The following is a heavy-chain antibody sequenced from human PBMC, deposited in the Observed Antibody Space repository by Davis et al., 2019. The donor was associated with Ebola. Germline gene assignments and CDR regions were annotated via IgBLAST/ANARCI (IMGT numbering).Heavy chain of an antibody. J-gene: IGHJ3*02. CDR1: GASISSRSYY. CDR3: ARPWYSGTYYGAYDI. V-gene: IGHV4-39*01. D-gene: IGHD1-26*01. Sequence: MPSETLSLTCTVSGASISSRSYYWGWIRQPPGEGLEWVGSFSYGDNTHYYNPSLRSRVTISVDTSRNQFSLKLSSATAADTAVYYCARPWYSGTYYGAYDIWGQGTMVAVSS. CDR2: FSYGDNTH.